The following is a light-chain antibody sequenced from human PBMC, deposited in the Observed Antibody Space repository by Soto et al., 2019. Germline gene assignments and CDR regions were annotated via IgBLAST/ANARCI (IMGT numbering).Light chain of an antibody. Sequence: DIQMTQSPSTLSASIGDTVTITCRASQNINNWIAWYQQKPGKAPKFLIYDASTLESGVPSRFSGSGSGTDFTLTISSLQPDDFATYYCQQYNSYSQTFGQGTKVDIK. J-gene: IGKJ1*01. CDR1: QNINNW. V-gene: IGKV1-5*01. CDR3: QQYNSYSQT. CDR2: DAS.